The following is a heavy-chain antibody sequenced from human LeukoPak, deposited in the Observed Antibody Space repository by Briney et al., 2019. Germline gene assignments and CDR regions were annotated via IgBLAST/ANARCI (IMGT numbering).Heavy chain of an antibody. Sequence: EASVKVSCKASGYTFTSYGISWVRQAPGQGLEWMGWISAYNGNTNYAQKLQGRVTMTTDTSTSTAYMELRSLRSDDTAVYYCARDRWSSSSSEGALDIWGQGTMVTVSS. CDR3: ARDRWSSSSSEGALDI. D-gene: IGHD6-6*01. J-gene: IGHJ3*02. CDR2: ISAYNGNT. V-gene: IGHV1-18*01. CDR1: GYTFTSYG.